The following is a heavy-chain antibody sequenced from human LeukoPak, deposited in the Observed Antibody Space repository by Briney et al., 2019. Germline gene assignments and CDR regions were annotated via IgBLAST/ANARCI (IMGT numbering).Heavy chain of an antibody. D-gene: IGHD5-18*01. CDR1: GFTFSSYG. V-gene: IGHV3-33*01. CDR3: ARDLAYSRLDY. Sequence: GRSLRLSCAASGFTFSSYGMHWVRQAPGKGLEWVAVIWYDGSNKYYADSVKGRFTFSRDNSKNTLYLQMNSLRVEDTAFYYCARDLAYSRLDYWGQGMLVTVSS. J-gene: IGHJ4*02. CDR2: IWYDGSNK.